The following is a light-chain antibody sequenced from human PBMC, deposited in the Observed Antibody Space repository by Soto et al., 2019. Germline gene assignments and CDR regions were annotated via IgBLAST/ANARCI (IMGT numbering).Light chain of an antibody. J-gene: IGLJ3*02. V-gene: IGLV2-14*01. CDR2: EVS. Sequence: QSALTQPASVSGSPGQSITISCTGTSSDIGAYKYVCWYQQHPGRAPKLIIYEVSNRPSGVSYRFSASKSGNTASLTISGLRAEDEADYYCSSFTSTRTWVFGGGTKLTVL. CDR1: SSDIGAYKY. CDR3: SSFTSTRTWV.